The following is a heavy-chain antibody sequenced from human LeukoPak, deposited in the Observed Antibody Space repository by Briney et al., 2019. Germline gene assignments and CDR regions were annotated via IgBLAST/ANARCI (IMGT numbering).Heavy chain of an antibody. CDR1: GGSISSYY. J-gene: IGHJ6*03. CDR2: IYYSGST. Sequence: SETLSLTCTVSGGSISSYYWSWIRQPPGKGLEWIGYIYYSGSTNYNPSLKSRVTISVDTSKNQFSLKLSSVTAADTAVYYCARVEGNGDYASYYYYMDVWGKGTTVTVSS. V-gene: IGHV4-59*01. D-gene: IGHD4-17*01. CDR3: ARVEGNGDYASYYYYMDV.